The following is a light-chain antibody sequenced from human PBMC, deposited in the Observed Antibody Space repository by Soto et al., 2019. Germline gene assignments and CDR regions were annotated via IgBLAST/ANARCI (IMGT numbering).Light chain of an antibody. J-gene: IGKJ5*01. CDR3: QHYGSSPIT. Sequence: EIMLTQSPATLSLSPGERATLSCRASQSVSSYLAWYQQKPGQAPRLLIYDASNRATGIPARFSGSGSGTEFTLTISSLQSEDFALYYCQHYGSSPITFGQGTRLEI. V-gene: IGKV3-11*01. CDR1: QSVSSY. CDR2: DAS.